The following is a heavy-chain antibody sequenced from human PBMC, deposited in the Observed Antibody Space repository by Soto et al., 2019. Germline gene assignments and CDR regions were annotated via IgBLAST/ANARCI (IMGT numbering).Heavy chain of an antibody. D-gene: IGHD4-17*01. V-gene: IGHV4-31*03. CDR1: GGSISSGGYY. J-gene: IGHJ4*02. CDR3: ARAWKDYGDCFDY. CDR2: IYYSGST. Sequence: PSETLSLTCTVSGGSISSGGYYWSWIRQHPGKGLEWIGYIYYSGSTYYNPSLKSRVTISVDTSKNQFSLKLSSVTAADTAVYYCARAWKDYGDCFDYWGQGTLVTVSS.